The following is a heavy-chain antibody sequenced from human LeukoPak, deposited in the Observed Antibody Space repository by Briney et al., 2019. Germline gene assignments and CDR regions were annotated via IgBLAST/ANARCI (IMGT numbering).Heavy chain of an antibody. CDR3: ARGDCYAPLFDY. CDR2: IWYDGGNK. CDR1: GFTFNNLV. Sequence: GGSLRVSFAASGFTFNNLVMHWVRQAPGKGLEWVAVIWYDGGNKYYADSVQGRFTIPRDNSKNTLYLQMNSLRVEDTAVYYSARGDCYAPLFDYWGQGTLVTVSS. D-gene: IGHD2-2*01. J-gene: IGHJ4*02. V-gene: IGHV3-33*01.